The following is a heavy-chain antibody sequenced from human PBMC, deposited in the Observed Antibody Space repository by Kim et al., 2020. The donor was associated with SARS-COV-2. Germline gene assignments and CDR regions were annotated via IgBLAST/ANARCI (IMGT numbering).Heavy chain of an antibody. D-gene: IGHD2-2*01. J-gene: IGHJ6*01. CDR1: GFTFSSYA. Sequence: GGSLRLSCAASGFTFSSYAMHWVRQAPGKGLEWVAVISYDGSNKYYADSVKGRFTISRDNSKNTLYLQMNSLRAEDTAVYYCARDLGYCSSTSCPNPNY. CDR2: ISYDGSNK. V-gene: IGHV3-30*04. CDR3: ARDLGYCSSTSCPNPNY.